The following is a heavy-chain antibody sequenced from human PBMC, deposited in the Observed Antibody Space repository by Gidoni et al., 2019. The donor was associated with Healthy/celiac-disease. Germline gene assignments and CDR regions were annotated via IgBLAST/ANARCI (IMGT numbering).Heavy chain of an antibody. D-gene: IGHD3-10*01. Sequence: STNYNPSLKSRVTISVDTSKNQFSLKLSSVTAADTAVYYCARVWKYYYGSGGAFDIWGQGTMVTVSS. CDR2: ST. CDR3: ARVWKYYYGSGGAFDI. V-gene: IGHV4-34*01. J-gene: IGHJ3*02.